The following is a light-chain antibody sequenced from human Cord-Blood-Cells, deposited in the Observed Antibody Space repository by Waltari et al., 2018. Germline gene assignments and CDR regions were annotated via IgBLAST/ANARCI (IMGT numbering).Light chain of an antibody. CDR1: RSDVGGYNY. J-gene: IGLJ3*02. CDR2: DVS. CDR3: SSYTSSSTWV. Sequence: QSALTHPASVSGSTGQSLTISCTGTRSDVGGYNYVPWYQQHPGKAPKLMIYDVSNRPSGVSNRFSGSKSGNTASLTISGLQAEDEADYYCSSYTSSSTWVFGGGTKLTVL. V-gene: IGLV2-14*03.